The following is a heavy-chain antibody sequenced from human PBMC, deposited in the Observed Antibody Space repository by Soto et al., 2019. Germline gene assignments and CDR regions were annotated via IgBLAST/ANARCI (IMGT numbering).Heavy chain of an antibody. V-gene: IGHV4-59*01. Sequence: QVQLQESGPGLVKPSETLSLPCSVSGDSMSSYYWSWIRQPPGKGLEWIGYIYYSGSTNYNPSLKSRVTISVDTSKNQFSLKLTSVTASDTAVYYCARHYSSAWYKVDYWGQGTLVTVSS. D-gene: IGHD6-13*01. CDR2: IYYSGST. CDR3: ARHYSSAWYKVDY. J-gene: IGHJ4*02. CDR1: GDSMSSYY.